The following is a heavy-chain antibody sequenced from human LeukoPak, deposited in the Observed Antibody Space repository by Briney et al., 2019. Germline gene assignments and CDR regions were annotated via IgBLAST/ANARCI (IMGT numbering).Heavy chain of an antibody. Sequence: PGGSLRLSCAAAGFTFGTYGMHWVRQAPGKGLEWVAFIRYDGSSIYYADSVKGRFIIPRDNSKNTLYLQMNRLRTEDTAMYFCAKVVDYGDYRGLAYWGQGTLVTVSS. D-gene: IGHD4-17*01. CDR3: AKVVDYGDYRGLAY. V-gene: IGHV3-30*02. CDR2: IRYDGSSI. CDR1: GFTFGTYG. J-gene: IGHJ4*02.